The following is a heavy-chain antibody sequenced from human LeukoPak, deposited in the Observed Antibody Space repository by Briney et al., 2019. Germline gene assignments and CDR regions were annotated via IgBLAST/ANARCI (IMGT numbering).Heavy chain of an antibody. D-gene: IGHD5-24*01. Sequence: SETLSLTCTVSGGSISSYYWSWIRQPAGKGLEWIGRIYTSGSTNYNPSLKSRVTMSLDTSKNQFSLKLSSVTAADTAVYYCARQDSYLTRDGYNSNWFDPWGQGTLVTVSS. J-gene: IGHJ5*02. CDR1: GGSISSYY. CDR3: ARQDSYLTRDGYNSNWFDP. CDR2: IYTSGST. V-gene: IGHV4-4*07.